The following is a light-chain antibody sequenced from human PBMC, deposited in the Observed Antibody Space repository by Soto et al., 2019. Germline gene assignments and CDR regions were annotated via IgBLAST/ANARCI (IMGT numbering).Light chain of an antibody. V-gene: IGLV1-47*01. J-gene: IGLJ2*01. CDR2: RNN. CDR1: SSNIGSNY. Sequence: QSVLTQPPSASGTPGQRVTISCSGSSSNIGSNYVYWYQQLPGTAPKLLIYRNNQRPSGVPDRFSGSKSGTSASLAISGVRSEDEAVYYCAAWDDSLSGMVFGGGTKLTVL. CDR3: AAWDDSLSGMV.